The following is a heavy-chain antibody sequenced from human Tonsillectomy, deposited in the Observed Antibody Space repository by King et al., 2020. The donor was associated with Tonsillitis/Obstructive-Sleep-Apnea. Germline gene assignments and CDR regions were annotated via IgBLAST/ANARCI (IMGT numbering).Heavy chain of an antibody. Sequence: VQLVESRGGVVQPGRSLRLSCAASGFNFSSYAMHWVRQAPGKGLEWVAITSNDGSYKYYADSVKGRFTISRDNSKNTLYLRMNSLTTVDTAVYYCARDDSPASSCKTGTTPGYFNYWGQGTLVTVAS. D-gene: IGHD1-14*01. V-gene: IGHV3-30*04. CDR2: TSNDGSYK. CDR1: GFNFSSYA. J-gene: IGHJ4*02. CDR3: ARDDSPASSCKTGTTPGYFNY.